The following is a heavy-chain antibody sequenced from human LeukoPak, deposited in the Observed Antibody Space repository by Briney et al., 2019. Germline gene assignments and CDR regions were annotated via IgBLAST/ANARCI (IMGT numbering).Heavy chain of an antibody. D-gene: IGHD3-3*01. CDR2: MNPNSGNT. J-gene: IGHJ3*02. CDR1: GYTFTSYD. CDR3: ARGVLGTEIRFLARTDAFDI. Sequence: ASVKVSCKASGYTFTSYDINWVRQATGQGLEWMGWMNPNSGNTGYAQKFQGRVTITRNTSISTAYMELSSLRSEDTAVYYCARGVLGTEIRFLARTDAFDIWGQGTMVTVSS. V-gene: IGHV1-8*03.